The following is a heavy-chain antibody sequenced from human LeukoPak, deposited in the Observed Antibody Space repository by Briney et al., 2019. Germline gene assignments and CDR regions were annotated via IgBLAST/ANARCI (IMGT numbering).Heavy chain of an antibody. CDR3: ARELRLGEPYHFDY. CDR1: GGTFSSYA. J-gene: IGHJ4*02. CDR2: IIPIFGTA. Sequence: ASVKVSCKASGGTFSSYAISWVRQAPGQGLEWMGGIIPIFGTANYAQKFQGRVTITTDESTSTAYMELSSLRSEDTAVYYCARELRLGEPYHFDYWGQGTLVTVSS. D-gene: IGHD3-16*01. V-gene: IGHV1-69*05.